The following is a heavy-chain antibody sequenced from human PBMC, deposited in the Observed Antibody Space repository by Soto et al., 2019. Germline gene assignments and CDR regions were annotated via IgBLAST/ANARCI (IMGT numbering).Heavy chain of an antibody. V-gene: IGHV3-23*01. CDR1: GFTFSSYA. Sequence: EVQLLESGGGLFQPGGSLRLSCTASGFTFSSYAMSWVRQASGKELEWVSTISGNSVKTNYAESVKGRFSISRDNSKNTVHLQLDSLSAEDTAVYFCEKLGFVLLELYYFHQWGHGTLVTVSS. CDR3: EKLGFVLLELYYFHQ. D-gene: IGHD2-8*02. J-gene: IGHJ4*01. CDR2: ISGNSVKT.